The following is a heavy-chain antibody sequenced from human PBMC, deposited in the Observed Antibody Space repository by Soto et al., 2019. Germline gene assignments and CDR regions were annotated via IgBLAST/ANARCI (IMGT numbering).Heavy chain of an antibody. CDR1: GDSISSSTYY. V-gene: IGHV4-39*01. CDR3: ARQPYDRSDYFAY. CDR2: IYYSGRT. Sequence: SETLSLTCTVSGDSISSSTYYWGWIRQPPGKGLEWIGSIYYSGRTYYNPSLKSRVTISVDTSRIHFSLKLISVTAADTAVYFCARQPYDRSDYFAYCGQGTLVTVYS. J-gene: IGHJ4*02. D-gene: IGHD3-22*01.